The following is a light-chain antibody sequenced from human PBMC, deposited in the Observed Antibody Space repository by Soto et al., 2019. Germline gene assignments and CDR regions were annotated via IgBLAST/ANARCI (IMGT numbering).Light chain of an antibody. CDR3: QQYDDSIT. Sequence: EIVLTQSPDTLSLSPGESATLSCRASQSVSSSYLAWYQQKPGQAPRLLIYGASNRATGIPDRFSGSGSGTDFTLTISRLEPEDFAMFYCQQYDDSITFGQGTRLEFE. V-gene: IGKV3-20*01. CDR1: QSVSSSY. CDR2: GAS. J-gene: IGKJ5*01.